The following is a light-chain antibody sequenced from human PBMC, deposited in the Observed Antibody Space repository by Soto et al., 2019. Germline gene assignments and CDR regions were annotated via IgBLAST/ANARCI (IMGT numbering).Light chain of an antibody. Sequence: EIVLTQSPGTLSLSPGERATLSCRASQSVSSNNLAWYQQRPGQAPRVVIYGASTRATGIPERFSGSGSGTAFTLTISRLEPEYFDVYYCQKYGRSPFTFGPGTKVDIK. V-gene: IGKV3-20*01. CDR3: QKYGRSPFT. J-gene: IGKJ3*01. CDR2: GAS. CDR1: QSVSSNN.